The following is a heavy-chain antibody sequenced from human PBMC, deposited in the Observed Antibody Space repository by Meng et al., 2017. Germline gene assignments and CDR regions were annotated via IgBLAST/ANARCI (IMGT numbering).Heavy chain of an antibody. CDR2: MNPNSGNT. CDR3: ARGRYYDILTGYDDAFDI. Sequence: ASVKVFCKASGYTFTSYDINWVRQATGQGLEWIGWMNPNSGNTGYAQKFQGRVTMTRNTSISTAYMELSSLRSEDTAVYYCARGRYYDILTGYDDAFDIWGQGTMVTVSS. J-gene: IGHJ3*02. CDR1: GYTFTSYD. V-gene: IGHV1-8*01. D-gene: IGHD3-9*01.